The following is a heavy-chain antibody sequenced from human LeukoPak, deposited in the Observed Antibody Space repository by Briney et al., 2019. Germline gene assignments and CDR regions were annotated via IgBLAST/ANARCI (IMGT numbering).Heavy chain of an antibody. CDR1: GGSVSSSSYY. CDR3: ARLVDTAMVTRWFDP. D-gene: IGHD5-18*01. J-gene: IGHJ5*02. V-gene: IGHV4-61*01. CDR2: IYYSGST. Sequence: ETLSLTCTVAGGSVSSSSYYWSWIRQPPGKGLEGIGYIYYSGSTNYNPSLKSRVTISVDTSKNQFSLKLSSVTAADTAVYYCARLVDTAMVTRWFDPWGQGTLVTVSS.